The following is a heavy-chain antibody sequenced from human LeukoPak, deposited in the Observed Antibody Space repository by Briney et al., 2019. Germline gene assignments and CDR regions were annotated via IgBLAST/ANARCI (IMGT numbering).Heavy chain of an antibody. CDR1: GFTFNNYH. V-gene: IGHV3-30*03. CDR2: ISYDGSNK. D-gene: IGHD4-11*01. J-gene: IGHJ4*02. CDR3: ARVLQALDY. Sequence: QPGGSLRLSCAASGFTFNNYHMHWVRQAPGKGLEWVAVISYDGSNKYYADSVKGRFTISRDNSKNSLYLQMNSLRAGDTAVYYCARVLQALDYWGQGTLVTVSS.